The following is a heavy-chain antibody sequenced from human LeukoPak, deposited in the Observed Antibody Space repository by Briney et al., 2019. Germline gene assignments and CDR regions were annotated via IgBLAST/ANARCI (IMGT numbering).Heavy chain of an antibody. D-gene: IGHD6-13*01. CDR1: GFTFSYYS. Sequence: PGGSLRLSCAASGFTFSYYSMNWVRQAPGRGLEWVSCISSSSSLIYYSDSLRGRFTISRDNAKNLLYLHMNSLRVEDTAVYYCAKVDRGDYSSSPVPYYNYYMNVWGKGTTVTVSS. CDR2: ISSSSSLI. V-gene: IGHV3-21*01. J-gene: IGHJ6*03. CDR3: AKVDRGDYSSSPVPYYNYYMNV.